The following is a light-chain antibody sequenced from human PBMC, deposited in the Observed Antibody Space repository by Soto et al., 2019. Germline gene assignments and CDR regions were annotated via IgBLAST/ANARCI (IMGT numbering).Light chain of an antibody. CDR1: QSVSSY. J-gene: IGKJ4*01. CDR3: QQYGVTPPNT. Sequence: EVGLTQSPATLSLSPGERATLSCRASQSVSSYLAWFQQKPGQAPRLLIYGASTRATGIPDRFSGSGSGTDFTLTISGLEPEDFALYYCQQYGVTPPNTFGGGTKVDIK. V-gene: IGKV3-20*01. CDR2: GAS.